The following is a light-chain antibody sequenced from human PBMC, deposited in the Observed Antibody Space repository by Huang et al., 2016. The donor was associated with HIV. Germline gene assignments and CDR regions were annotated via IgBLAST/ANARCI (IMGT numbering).Light chain of an antibody. Sequence: DIQMTQSPSSLSASIGDRVTITCRASQSISSYLNWYQQKPGKAPKLLIYAASSLQRGGPSRFSGIGSGTDFSLTINSLQPEDFATYYCQQNYNAPPPWTFGQGTKVDVK. CDR1: QSISSY. CDR3: QQNYNAPPPWT. CDR2: AAS. V-gene: IGKV1-39*01. J-gene: IGKJ1*01.